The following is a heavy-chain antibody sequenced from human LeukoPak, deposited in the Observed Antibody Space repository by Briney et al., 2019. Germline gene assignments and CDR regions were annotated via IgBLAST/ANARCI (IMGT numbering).Heavy chain of an antibody. CDR3: ARVSYGGNFFDY. Sequence: SQTLSLTCTVSGGSVSSGGYYWSWIRQHPGKGLEWIGYIYFSENTYYNPSLKSRVTISVDTSKNQFSLKLSSVTAADAAVYYCARVSYGGNFFDYWGQGTLVTVSS. D-gene: IGHD2-21*01. CDR1: GGSVSSGGYY. V-gene: IGHV4-31*03. CDR2: IYFSENT. J-gene: IGHJ4*02.